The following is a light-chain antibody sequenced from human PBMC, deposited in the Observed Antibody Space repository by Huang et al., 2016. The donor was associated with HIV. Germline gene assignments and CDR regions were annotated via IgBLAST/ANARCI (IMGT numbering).Light chain of an antibody. J-gene: IGKJ1*01. Sequence: IVMTQSPVTLSVSPGERAALSCRAGQSIKSNLAWYQQKPGQAPGLLIYGASTRATGVPARLSGSGSGTEFTLTINNLQSDDFAVYYCQQYDYWPPVTFGQGTKV. CDR1: QSIKSN. CDR3: QQYDYWPPVT. CDR2: GAS. V-gene: IGKV3-15*01.